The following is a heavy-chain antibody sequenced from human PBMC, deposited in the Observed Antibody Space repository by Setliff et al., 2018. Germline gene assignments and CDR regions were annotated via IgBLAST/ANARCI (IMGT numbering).Heavy chain of an antibody. CDR3: AKATSLVITLQYFDY. CDR2: IWYDGSNK. V-gene: IGHV3-33*06. CDR1: GFTFSDSW. Sequence: PGGSLRLSCAASGFTFSDSWMSWVRQAPGKGLEWVALIWYDGSNKYYADSVKGRFTISRDNSKNTLYLQMNSLRAEDTAVYYCAKATSLVITLQYFDYWGQGTLVTVSS. J-gene: IGHJ4*02. D-gene: IGHD3-22*01.